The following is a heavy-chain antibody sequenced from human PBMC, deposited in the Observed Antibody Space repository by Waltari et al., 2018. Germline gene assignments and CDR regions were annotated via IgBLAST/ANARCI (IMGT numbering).Heavy chain of an antibody. CDR1: GGTFSTYS. J-gene: IGHJ4*02. Sequence: QVQLVKSGAEVKKPGSSVKVSCKASGGTFSTYSLSWVRQAPGQGLEWMGTIIPILGIANYAQKFQCRVTITADKSTSTAYMGLSSLRSEDTAVYYCARSSASSGSDFDYWGQGTLVTVSS. CDR2: IIPILGIA. D-gene: IGHD3-22*01. V-gene: IGHV1-69*02. CDR3: ARSSASSGSDFDY.